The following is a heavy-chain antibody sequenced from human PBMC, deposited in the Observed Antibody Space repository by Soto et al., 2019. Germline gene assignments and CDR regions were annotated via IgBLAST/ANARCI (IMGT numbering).Heavy chain of an antibody. CDR1: GDSISAYS. V-gene: IGHV4-59*12. J-gene: IGHJ6*02. Sequence: SETLSLTCTVSGDSISAYSWSWVRQPPGKGLEWIGHVYSNGNTNYNPSLESRVTISVDTSKNQFSLKLSSVTAADTAVYYCATIPPRHFCIDVWGQGTTVTVSS. CDR3: ATIPPRHFCIDV. CDR2: VYSNGNT. D-gene: IGHD2-21*01.